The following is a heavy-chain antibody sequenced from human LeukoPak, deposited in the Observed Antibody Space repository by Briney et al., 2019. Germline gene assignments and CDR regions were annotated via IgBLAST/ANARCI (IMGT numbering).Heavy chain of an antibody. Sequence: SVKVSCKAPGGSFSSYAISWVRQAPGQGLEWMGGIIPIFGTANYAQKFQGRVTITTDESTSTAYMELSSLRSEDTAVYYCARQELELHWFDPWGQGTLVTVSS. CDR1: GGSFSSYA. J-gene: IGHJ5*02. CDR2: IIPIFGTA. V-gene: IGHV1-69*05. D-gene: IGHD1-7*01. CDR3: ARQELELHWFDP.